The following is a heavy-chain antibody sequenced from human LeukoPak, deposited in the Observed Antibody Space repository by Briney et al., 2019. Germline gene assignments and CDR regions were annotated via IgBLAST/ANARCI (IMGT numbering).Heavy chain of an antibody. Sequence: PGRSLRLSCAASGFTFSSYGMHWVRQAPGKGLEWVAVISYDGSNKYYADSVKGRFTISRDDSKNTLYLQMNSLRAEDTAVYYCAKDRRYYDSSGYPYYYYGMDVWGQGTTVTVSS. D-gene: IGHD3-22*01. CDR1: GFTFSSYG. CDR2: ISYDGSNK. CDR3: AKDRRYYDSSGYPYYYYGMDV. V-gene: IGHV3-30*18. J-gene: IGHJ6*02.